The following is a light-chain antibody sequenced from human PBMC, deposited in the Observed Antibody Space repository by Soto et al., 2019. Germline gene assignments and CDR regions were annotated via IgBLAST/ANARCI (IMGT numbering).Light chain of an antibody. CDR3: SSYTSSSTVV. Sequence: QSALTQPASVSGSPGQSITISCTGTSSDVGSYHPVSWYQHHPGRAPELMIYEVSNRPSGVSNRFSGSKSGNTASLTISGLQAEDEADYYCSSYTSSSTVVFGGGTKLTVL. J-gene: IGLJ2*01. V-gene: IGLV2-14*02. CDR2: EVS. CDR1: SSDVGSYHP.